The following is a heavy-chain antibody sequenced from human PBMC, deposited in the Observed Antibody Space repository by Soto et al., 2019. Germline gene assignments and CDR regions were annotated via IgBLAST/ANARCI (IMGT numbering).Heavy chain of an antibody. Sequence: ASVKVSCKASGYTFTSYGISWVRQAPGQGLEWMGWISAYNGNTNYAQKLQGRVTMTTDTSTSTAYMELRSLRSDDTAVYYCARDRASGYDPDYYYYYGMDVWGQGTTVTVSS. CDR1: GYTFTSYG. D-gene: IGHD5-12*01. V-gene: IGHV1-18*01. J-gene: IGHJ6*02. CDR2: ISAYNGNT. CDR3: ARDRASGYDPDYYYYYGMDV.